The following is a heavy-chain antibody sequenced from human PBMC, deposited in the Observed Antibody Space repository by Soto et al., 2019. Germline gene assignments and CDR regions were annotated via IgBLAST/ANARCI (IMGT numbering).Heavy chain of an antibody. V-gene: IGHV4-34*01. CDR3: ARGQYYDYVWGSYWSI. CDR1: GGSFSGYY. Sequence: PSETLSLTCAVYGGSFSGYYWSWIRQPPGKGLEWIGEINHSGSTNYNPSLKSRVTITVDTSKNHFSLKLSSVTAADTVVYYCARGQYYDYVWGSYWSIWGQGTLVTVSS. J-gene: IGHJ4*02. CDR2: INHSGST. D-gene: IGHD3-16*01.